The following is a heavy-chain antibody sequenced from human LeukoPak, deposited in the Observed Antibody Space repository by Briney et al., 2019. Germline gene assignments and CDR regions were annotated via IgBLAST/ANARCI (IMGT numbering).Heavy chain of an antibody. D-gene: IGHD6-19*01. V-gene: IGHV7-4-1*02. CDR3: ARDPQSWYSSGWPSPHYYYYYYMDV. CDR2: INTNTGNP. Sequence: ASVKVSCKASGYTFTSYAMNWVRQAPGQGLEWMGWINTNTGNPTYAQGFTGRFVFSLDTSVSTAYLQISSLKAEDTAVYYCARDPQSWYSSGWPSPHYYYYYYMDVWGKGTTVTISS. J-gene: IGHJ6*03. CDR1: GYTFTSYA.